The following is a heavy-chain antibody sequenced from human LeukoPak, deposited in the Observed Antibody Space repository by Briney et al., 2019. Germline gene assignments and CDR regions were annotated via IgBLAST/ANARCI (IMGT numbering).Heavy chain of an antibody. D-gene: IGHD3-22*01. CDR1: GFTFSSYS. CDR3: AKGDYYYNWFDP. J-gene: IGHJ5*02. CDR2: ISSSSSYI. V-gene: IGHV3-21*01. Sequence: GGSLRLSCAASGFTFSSYSMNWVRQAPGKGLEWVSSISSSSSYIYYADSVRGRFTISRDNAKNSLYLLMNSLRAEDTAVYYCAKGDYYYNWFDPWGQGTLVTVSS.